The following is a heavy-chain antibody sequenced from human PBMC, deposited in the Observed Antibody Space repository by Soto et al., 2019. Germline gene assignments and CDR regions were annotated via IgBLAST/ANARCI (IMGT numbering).Heavy chain of an antibody. J-gene: IGHJ4*02. Sequence: QVQLQESGPGLVKPSETLSLTCTVSGGSISSYYWSWIRQPPGKGLEWIGDIYYSGSTNYNPSLQSRGTISVDTSKTQFARRLSSVTAADTAVYYCARGPLTTVPYCDYGGQGTVVTVSS. D-gene: IGHD4-17*01. V-gene: IGHV4-59*01. CDR3: ARGPLTTVPYCDY. CDR1: GGSISSYY. CDR2: IYYSGST.